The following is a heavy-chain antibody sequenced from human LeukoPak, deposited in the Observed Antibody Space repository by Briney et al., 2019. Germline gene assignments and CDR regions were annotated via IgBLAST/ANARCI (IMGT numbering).Heavy chain of an antibody. Sequence: PGRSLRLSCAASGFTFSSYAMHWVRQAPGKGLEWVAVISYDGSNKYYADSVKGRFTISRDNSKNTLYLQMNSLRAEDTAVYFCAKATPYSGSLNAFDIWGQGTMVTVSS. CDR3: AKATPYSGSLNAFDI. CDR1: GFTFSSYA. V-gene: IGHV3-30-3*01. CDR2: ISYDGSNK. J-gene: IGHJ3*02. D-gene: IGHD1-26*01.